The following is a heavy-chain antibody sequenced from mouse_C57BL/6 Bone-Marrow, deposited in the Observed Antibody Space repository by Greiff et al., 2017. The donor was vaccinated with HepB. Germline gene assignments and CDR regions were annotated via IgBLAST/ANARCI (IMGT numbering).Heavy chain of an antibody. CDR1: GYTFTDYN. J-gene: IGHJ2*01. Sequence: VQLQQSGPELVKPGASVKIPCKASGYTFTDYNMDWVKQSHGKSLEWIGDINPNNGGTIYNQKFKGKATLTVDKSSSTAYMELRSLTSEDTAVYYCASGGLDEGVDYWGQVTTLTVSS. CDR3: ASGGLDEGVDY. V-gene: IGHV1-18*01. CDR2: INPNNGGT. D-gene: IGHD3-2*02.